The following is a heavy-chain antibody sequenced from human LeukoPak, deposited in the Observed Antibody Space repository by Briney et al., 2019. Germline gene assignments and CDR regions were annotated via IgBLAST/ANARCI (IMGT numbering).Heavy chain of an antibody. Sequence: SETLSLTCAVSGGSISTYHRSWIRQPPGKGLEWIGYISYSGSTNYNPSLKSRVTISVDTSKSQFSLKLSSVTAADTAVYYCARHLDDYGSGSYEYWGQGTLVTVSS. V-gene: IGHV4-59*08. CDR3: ARHLDDYGSGSYEY. D-gene: IGHD3-10*01. CDR1: GGSISTYH. J-gene: IGHJ4*02. CDR2: ISYSGST.